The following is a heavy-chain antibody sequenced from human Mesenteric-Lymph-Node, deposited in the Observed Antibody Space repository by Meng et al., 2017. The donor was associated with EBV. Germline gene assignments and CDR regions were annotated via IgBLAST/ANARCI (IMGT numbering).Heavy chain of an antibody. CDR3: ENVPTDYSNSRGEFDY. V-gene: IGHV4-61*01. CDR1: GGSVNSDQYY. Sequence: VQPQEWGPQPVKPSETRCPHWTVSGGSVNSDQYYWGWIRQHQAKGLELIGYVSNSANTRSEHSLKSCVAISAKSSKNSLSLALTSVSAPDTAVYSCENVPTDYSNSRGEFDYWGQGTLVTVSS. D-gene: IGHD3-22*01. CDR2: VSNSANT. J-gene: IGHJ4*02.